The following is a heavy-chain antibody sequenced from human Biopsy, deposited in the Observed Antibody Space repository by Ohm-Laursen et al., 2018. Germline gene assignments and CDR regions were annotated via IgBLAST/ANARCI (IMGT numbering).Heavy chain of an antibody. Sequence: GSLRLSCTASGFSFSSYSMNWARQAPEKGLEWVSYTDTTSGTKFYADSVKGRFTIPRDNAKNSLYLQMTSLRAEDTAVYFCVRGWWNRSSLFLDHWGQGSLVTVSS. CDR3: VRGWWNRSSLFLDH. D-gene: IGHD1/OR15-1a*01. CDR2: TDTTSGTK. CDR1: GFSFSSYS. J-gene: IGHJ4*02. V-gene: IGHV3-48*01.